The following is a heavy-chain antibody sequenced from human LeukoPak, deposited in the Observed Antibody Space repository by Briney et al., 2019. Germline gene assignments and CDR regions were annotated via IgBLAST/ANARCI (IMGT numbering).Heavy chain of an antibody. CDR3: ARVSGTAGPRGWFDP. CDR2: INPNSGGT. CDR1: GYTFTSYG. V-gene: IGHV1-2*02. J-gene: IGHJ5*02. Sequence: GASVKVSCKASGYTFTSYGISWVRQAPGQGLEWVGWINPNSGGTNYAQKFQGRVTMTRDTSISTAYMELSRLRSDDTAVYYCARVSGTAGPRGWFDPWGQGTLVTVSS.